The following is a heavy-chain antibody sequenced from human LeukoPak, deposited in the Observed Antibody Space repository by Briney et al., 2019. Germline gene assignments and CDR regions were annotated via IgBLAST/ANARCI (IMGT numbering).Heavy chain of an antibody. CDR3: ARDRGITMVRGVIVY. V-gene: IGHV1-2*02. D-gene: IGHD3-10*01. J-gene: IGHJ4*02. Sequence: ASVKVSCKASGYTFTGYYMHWVRQAPGQGLEWMGWINPNSGGTNYAQKFKGRVTMTRDTSISTAYMELSRLRSDDTAVYYCARDRGITMVRGVIVYWGQGTLVTVSS. CDR1: GYTFTGYY. CDR2: INPNSGGT.